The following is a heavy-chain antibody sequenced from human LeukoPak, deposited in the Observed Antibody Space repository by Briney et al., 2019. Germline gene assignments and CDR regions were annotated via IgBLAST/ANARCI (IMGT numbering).Heavy chain of an antibody. V-gene: IGHV3-48*01. CDR3: AKGTGASAWLADY. CDR2: ISGSGSSI. Sequence: GGSLRISCAASGFIFNAHSITWVRQAPGKGLEWVSYISGSGSSIDYADSVGGRFTIYRDSAKNSVYLQMNNLRAEDTAVYYCAKGTGASAWLADYWGQGTLVTVSS. J-gene: IGHJ4*02. D-gene: IGHD6-19*01. CDR1: GFIFNAHS.